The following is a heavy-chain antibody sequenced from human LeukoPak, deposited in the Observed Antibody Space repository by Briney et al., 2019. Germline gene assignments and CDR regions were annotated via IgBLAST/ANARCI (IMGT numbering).Heavy chain of an antibody. CDR2: ISSSSSYI. V-gene: IGHV3-21*01. CDR3: ARDPYVRYCSGGSCYSGAFDY. J-gene: IGHJ4*02. CDR1: GFTFSSYS. D-gene: IGHD2-15*01. Sequence: PGGSLRLSCAASGFTFSSYSMNWVRQAPGKGLEWVSSISSSSSYIYYADSVKGRFTISRDNAKNSLYLQMNSLRAEDTAVYYCARDPYVRYCSGGSCYSGAFDYWGQGTLVTVSS.